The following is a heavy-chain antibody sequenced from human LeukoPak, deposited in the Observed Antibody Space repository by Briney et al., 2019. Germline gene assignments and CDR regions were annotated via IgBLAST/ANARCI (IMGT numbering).Heavy chain of an antibody. D-gene: IGHD1-1*01. CDR1: GFTFSSYS. CDR2: ITRSNYI. CDR3: AKSRVQGFDP. V-gene: IGHV3-21*06. Sequence: PGGSLRLSCAASGFTFSSYSMNWVRQAPGKGLEWVSSITRSNYIYYADSVKGRFTISRDNAKNSLYLQMNSLRAEDTAVYYCAKSRVQGFDPWGQGTLVTVSS. J-gene: IGHJ5*02.